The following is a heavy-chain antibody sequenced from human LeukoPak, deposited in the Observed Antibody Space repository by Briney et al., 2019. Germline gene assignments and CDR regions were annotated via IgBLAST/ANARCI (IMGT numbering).Heavy chain of an antibody. D-gene: IGHD3-3*01. V-gene: IGHV4-59*01. CDR1: GGSISSYY. CDR3: ARTYYDFWSGSKGAFDI. CDR2: IYYSGST. J-gene: IGHJ3*02. Sequence: PSETLSLTCTVSGGSISSYYWSWIRQPPGKGLEWIGYIYYSGSTNYNPSLKSRVTIPVDTSKNQFSLKLSSVTAADTAVYYCARTYYDFWSGSKGAFDIWGQGTMVTVSS.